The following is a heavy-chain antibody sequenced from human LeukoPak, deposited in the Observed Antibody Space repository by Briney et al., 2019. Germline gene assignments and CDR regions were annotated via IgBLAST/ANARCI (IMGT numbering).Heavy chain of an antibody. Sequence: GGSLRLSCAASGFTFSSYDMHWVRQATGKGLEWVSAIGTAGDTYYPGSVKGRFTISRENAKNSLYLQMNSLRAGDTAVYYCARASSWNDAFDIWGQGTMVTVSS. CDR1: GFTFSSYD. CDR3: ARASSWNDAFDI. D-gene: IGHD6-13*01. J-gene: IGHJ3*02. V-gene: IGHV3-13*01. CDR2: IGTAGDT.